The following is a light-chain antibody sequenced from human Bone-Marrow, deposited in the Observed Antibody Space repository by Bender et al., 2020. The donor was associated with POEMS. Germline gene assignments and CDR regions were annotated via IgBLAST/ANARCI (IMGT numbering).Light chain of an antibody. CDR3: NSFTSSSIVV. CDR1: SSDVGSYNF. V-gene: IGLV2-14*02. CDR2: EVS. J-gene: IGLJ1*01. Sequence: QSALTQPASVSGSPGQSITISCTGTSSDVGSYNFVSWYQQHPGKVPKFIIYEVSERPSGVSDRFSGSKSGNAASLTISGLQAEDEAYYYCNSFTSSSIVVFGSGTKVTLL.